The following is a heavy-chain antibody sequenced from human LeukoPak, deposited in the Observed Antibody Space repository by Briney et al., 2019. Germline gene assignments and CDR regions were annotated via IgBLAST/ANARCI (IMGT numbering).Heavy chain of an antibody. J-gene: IGHJ3*02. CDR1: GCSISSGYY. V-gene: IGHV4-38-2*01. CDR2: IYHSGST. CDR3: ARREWRTSMIVVVITGDDAFDI. Sequence: SETLSLTCVVSGCSISSGYYWVWIRQPPGKGLEWIGSIYHSGSTYYNPSLKSRVAISVDTSKNQFSLKLSSVTAADTAMYYCARREWRTSMIVVVITGDDAFDIWGQGTMVTVSS. D-gene: IGHD3-22*01.